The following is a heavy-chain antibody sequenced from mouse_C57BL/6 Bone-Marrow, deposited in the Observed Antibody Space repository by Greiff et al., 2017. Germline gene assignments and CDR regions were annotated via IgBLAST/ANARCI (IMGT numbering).Heavy chain of an antibody. J-gene: IGHJ2*01. V-gene: IGHV1-59*01. Sequence: QVHVKQPGAELVRPGTSVKLSCKASGYTFTSYWMHWVKQRPGQGLEWIGVIDPSDSYTNYNQKFKGKATLTVDTSSSTAYMQLSSLTSEDSAVYYCARFYDYEFDYWGQGTTLTVSS. CDR3: ARFYDYEFDY. CDR2: IDPSDSYT. CDR1: GYTFTSYW. D-gene: IGHD2-4*01.